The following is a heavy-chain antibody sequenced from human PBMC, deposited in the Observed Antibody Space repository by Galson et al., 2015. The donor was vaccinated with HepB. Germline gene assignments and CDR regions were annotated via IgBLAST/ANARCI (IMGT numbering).Heavy chain of an antibody. CDR1: GYTFRNYA. CDR2: INTDTGNP. D-gene: IGHD2-15*01. Sequence: SVKVSCKASGYTFRNYAMNWVRQAPGQGLEWMGWINTDTGNPTYAQGFTGRFVFSLDTSVSTSYLQISSLKAEDTAVYYCARTDCSGGNCFSEDYYYAMDVWGQGTTVTVSS. J-gene: IGHJ6*02. V-gene: IGHV7-4-1*02. CDR3: ARTDCSGGNCFSEDYYYAMDV.